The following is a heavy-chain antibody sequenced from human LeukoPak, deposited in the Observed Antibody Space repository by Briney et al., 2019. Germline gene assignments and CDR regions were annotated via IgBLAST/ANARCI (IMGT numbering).Heavy chain of an antibody. CDR1: GLTFSNNW. Sequence: QAGGSLRLSCVASGLTFSNNWMSWVRQAPGKGLEWVANINQDGSRVYYVDSVKGRFTISRDNAKNSLYLQMNSLRAEDTAVYYCARDLGDCSDGTCYSGWFDPWGQGTLVTVSS. J-gene: IGHJ5*02. V-gene: IGHV3-7*01. D-gene: IGHD2-15*01. CDR3: ARDLGDCSDGTCYSGWFDP. CDR2: INQDGSRV.